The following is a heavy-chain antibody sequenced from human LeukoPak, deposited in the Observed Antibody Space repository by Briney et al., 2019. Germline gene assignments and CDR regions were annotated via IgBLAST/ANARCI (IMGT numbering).Heavy chain of an antibody. CDR2: INSDGSST. V-gene: IGHV3-74*01. D-gene: IGHD5-12*01. CDR3: VRESYSRFGP. J-gene: IGHJ5*02. CDR1: GFTFSTYW. Sequence: PGGSLRLSCAASGFTFSTYWMHWVRQAPGKGLVWVSHINSDGSSTNYADSVKGRFTISRDNAKNTAYLQMSSLRVEDTAVYYCVRESYSRFGPWGQGTLVTVSS.